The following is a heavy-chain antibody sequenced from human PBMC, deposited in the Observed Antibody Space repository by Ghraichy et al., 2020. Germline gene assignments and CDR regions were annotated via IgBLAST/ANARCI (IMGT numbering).Heavy chain of an antibody. J-gene: IGHJ6*02. CDR3: ARDGAYYLFGMDV. CDR2: IFYSGNS. CDR1: GGSIINGGFR. V-gene: IGHV4-31*11. Sequence: TLSLTCAVSGGSIINGGFRWTWIRQRPGQGLEWIGHIFYSGNSYYNPYLQSRLTMSVDTSKNQFSLKLRSVTAADTAVYYCARDGAYYLFGMDVWGQGTMVTVSS. D-gene: IGHD3-10*01.